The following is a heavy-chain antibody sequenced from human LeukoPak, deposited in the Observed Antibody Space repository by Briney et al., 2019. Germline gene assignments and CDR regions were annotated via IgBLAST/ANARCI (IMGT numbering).Heavy chain of an antibody. CDR1: GFTFSSYS. CDR2: ISSSSSYI. CDR3: ARGRIAAAGRYFDY. J-gene: IGHJ4*02. V-gene: IGHV3-21*01. Sequence: KPGGSLRLSCAASGFTFSSYSMNWVRQAPGKGLEWVSSISSSSSYIYYADSVKGRFTISRDNAKNSLYLQMNSLRAEDTAVYYCARGRIAAAGRYFDYWGQGTQVTVSS. D-gene: IGHD6-13*01.